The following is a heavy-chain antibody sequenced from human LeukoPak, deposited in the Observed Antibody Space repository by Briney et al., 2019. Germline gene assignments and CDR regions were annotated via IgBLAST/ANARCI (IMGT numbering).Heavy chain of an antibody. D-gene: IGHD6-13*01. CDR1: GITLSNYG. V-gene: IGHV3-23*01. Sequence: GGSLRLSCAVSGITLSNYGMSWVRQAPGKGLEWVSAISGSGGSTYYADSVKGRFTISRDNSKNTLYLQMNSLRAEDTAVYYCAKEVRIADDWGQGTLVTVSS. CDR2: ISGSGGST. J-gene: IGHJ4*02. CDR3: AKEVRIADD.